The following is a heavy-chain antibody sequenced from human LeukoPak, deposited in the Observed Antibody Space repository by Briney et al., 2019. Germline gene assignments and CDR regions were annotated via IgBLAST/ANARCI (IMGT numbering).Heavy chain of an antibody. J-gene: IGHJ4*02. CDR3: ARDLSSTPNWEFDY. CDR2: INSNSGAT. Sequence: ASVKASXKTSGYTFSGYFIHWVRQAAGQGLEWIGRINSNSGATEYGQNFQGRVAMSRDTSISTASMELSWLTSDDTAVYYCARDLSSTPNWEFDYWGQGTLVTVSS. V-gene: IGHV1-2*06. CDR1: GYTFSGYF. D-gene: IGHD7-27*01.